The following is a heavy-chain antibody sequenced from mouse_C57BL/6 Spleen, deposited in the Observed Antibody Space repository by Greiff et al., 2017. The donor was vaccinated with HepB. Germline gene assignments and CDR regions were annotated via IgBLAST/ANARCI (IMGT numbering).Heavy chain of an antibody. J-gene: IGHJ2*01. CDR3: ARSGYYYGSLDY. D-gene: IGHD1-1*01. CDR2: IYPSDSET. V-gene: IGHV1-61*01. Sequence: VQLQQPGAELVRPGSSVKLSCKASGYTFTSYWMDWVKQRPGQGLEWIGNIYPSDSETHYNQKFKDKATLTVDKSSSTAYMQLSSLTSEDSAVYYCARSGYYYGSLDYWGQGTTLTVSS. CDR1: GYTFTSYW.